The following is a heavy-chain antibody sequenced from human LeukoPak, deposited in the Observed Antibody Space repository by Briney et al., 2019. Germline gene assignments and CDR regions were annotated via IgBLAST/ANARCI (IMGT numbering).Heavy chain of an antibody. CDR2: ISSSGSTI. CDR1: GFTFSSYE. Sequence: GGSLRLSCAASGFTFSSYEMNWVRQAPGKGLEWVSYISSSGSTIYYADSVKGRFTISRDNAKNSLYLQMNSLRAEDTAVYYCARDHYDILTGYYIDYWGQGTLVTVSS. CDR3: ARDHYDILTGYYIDY. V-gene: IGHV3-48*03. D-gene: IGHD3-9*01. J-gene: IGHJ4*02.